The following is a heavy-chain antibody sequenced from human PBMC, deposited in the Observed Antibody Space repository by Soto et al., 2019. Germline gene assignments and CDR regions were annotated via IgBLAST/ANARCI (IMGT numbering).Heavy chain of an antibody. CDR2: ISYDGSDK. D-gene: IGHD2-15*01. Sequence: QVQLVESGGGVVQPGRSLRLSCAASGFTFSSYGMHWVCQAPGKGLEWVAVISYDGSDKYYADSVKGRFTISRENSNNTLDPQMDSLRAEDTAVYYCAKGVLVATTYIQHWGQGTLVTVSS. CDR1: GFTFSSYG. J-gene: IGHJ1*01. V-gene: IGHV3-30*18. CDR3: AKGVLVATTYIQH.